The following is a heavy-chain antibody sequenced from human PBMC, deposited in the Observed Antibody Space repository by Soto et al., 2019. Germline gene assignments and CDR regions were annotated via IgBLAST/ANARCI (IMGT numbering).Heavy chain of an antibody. CDR1: DFTFRNYW. J-gene: IGHJ4*02. V-gene: IGHV3-7*03. CDR3: FGGNGGPQ. Sequence: FPRLSFATSDFTFRNYWMNWVRQAPGKGLEWVANIKPDGSATNYVDSVKGRFTISRDNVRNSVSLQMNSLRVEDTAVYFCFGGNGGPQWGQGTLVHRLL. D-gene: IGHD3-16*01. CDR2: IKPDGSAT.